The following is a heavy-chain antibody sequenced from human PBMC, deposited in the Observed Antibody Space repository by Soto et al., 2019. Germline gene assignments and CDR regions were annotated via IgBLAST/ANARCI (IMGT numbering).Heavy chain of an antibody. Sequence: ASVKVSCKTSGYTFTKYGVGWVRQAPGQGLEWMGWISGSSGNANYAEKVQGRITLTTDTSTSTAYIELRSLRSDDTAVYYCAREMAGLGGDYDYWGQGTLVTVSS. J-gene: IGHJ4*02. CDR3: AREMAGLGGDYDY. D-gene: IGHD3-16*01. V-gene: IGHV1-18*01. CDR1: GYTFTKYG. CDR2: ISGSSGNA.